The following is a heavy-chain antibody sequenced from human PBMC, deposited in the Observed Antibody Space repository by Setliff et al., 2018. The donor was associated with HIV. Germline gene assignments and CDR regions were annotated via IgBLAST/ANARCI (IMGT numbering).Heavy chain of an antibody. V-gene: IGHV4-59*08. J-gene: IGHJ6*03. CDR3: ARGHMLITYYYYYYMDV. D-gene: IGHD3-10*02. CDR1: GDSISGFY. CDR2: IYSSGST. Sequence: SETLSLTCTVSGDSISGFYWSWIRQPPGKGLECIGYIYSSGSTNYNPSLKSRVTMSVDTSKNQFSLELRSVTAADTAVYYCARGHMLITYYYYYYMDVWGKGTTVTVSS.